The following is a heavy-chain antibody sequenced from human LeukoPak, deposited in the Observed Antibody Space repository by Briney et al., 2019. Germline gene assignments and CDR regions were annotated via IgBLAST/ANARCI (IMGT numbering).Heavy chain of an antibody. J-gene: IGHJ4*02. CDR1: GFTVSSNY. Sequence: GGSLRLSCAASGFTVSSNYMSWVRQAPGKGLEWVSVIYSGGSTYYADSVKGRFTISRDNSKNTLYLQAMSLRTEDTAIYYCAKLPLAYCGGDCYAYWGQGTLVTVSS. D-gene: IGHD2-21*01. CDR2: IYSGGST. V-gene: IGHV3-53*05. CDR3: AKLPLAYCGGDCYAY.